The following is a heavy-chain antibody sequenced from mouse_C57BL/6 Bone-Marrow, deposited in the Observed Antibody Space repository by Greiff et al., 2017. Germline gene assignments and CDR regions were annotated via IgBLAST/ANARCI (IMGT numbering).Heavy chain of an antibody. V-gene: IGHV14-1*01. Sequence: VQLQQSGAELVRPGASVKLSCTASGFNIKDYYMHWVKQRPEQGLEWIGRIDPEDGDTEYAQQFQGTATMTADTSSNTAYLQLSSLTSEDTAVYYCTYSNYPWFAYWGQGTLVTVSA. CDR1: GFNIKDYY. J-gene: IGHJ3*01. D-gene: IGHD2-5*01. CDR2: IDPEDGDT. CDR3: TYSNYPWFAY.